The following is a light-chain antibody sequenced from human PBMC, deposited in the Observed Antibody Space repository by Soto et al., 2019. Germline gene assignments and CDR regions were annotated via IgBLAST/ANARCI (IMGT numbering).Light chain of an antibody. CDR2: AAS. CDR1: QNINIY. J-gene: IGKJ4*01. CDR3: HQSYSHPPT. Sequence: DIQLTQSPSSLSAFVGDRVTITCRASQNINIYLNWYQQKPGEAPRALIYAASTLQSGVPSRFSGSGSDTDFTLTINNLQPGDFATYYCHQSYSHPPTFGGGARVELK. V-gene: IGKV1-39*01.